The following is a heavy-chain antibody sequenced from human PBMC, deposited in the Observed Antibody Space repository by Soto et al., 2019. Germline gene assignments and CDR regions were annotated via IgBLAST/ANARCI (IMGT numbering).Heavy chain of an antibody. V-gene: IGHV3-23*01. CDR2: ASGSSGSK. Sequence: EVQLLESGGGLVQPGGSLSLSCAASGFTFSSYARSWVRQAPGKGLEWVSSASGSSGSKSYADSVKGRFTISRDNSKSTVYLQMNSLRAEDTAVYFCAKDWCSGTTCYCLENWGQGTLVTVSS. CDR3: AKDWCSGTTCYCLEN. CDR1: GFTFSSYA. J-gene: IGHJ4*02. D-gene: IGHD2-15*01.